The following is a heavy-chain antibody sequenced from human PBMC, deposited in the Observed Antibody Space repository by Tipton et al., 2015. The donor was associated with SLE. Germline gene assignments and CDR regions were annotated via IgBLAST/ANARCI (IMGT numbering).Heavy chain of an antibody. CDR2: IYHNGST. CDR1: GGSISSSSYY. J-gene: IGHJ5*02. Sequence: TLSLTCTVSGGSISSSSYYWGWIRQPPGKGLEWIGYIYHNGSTKYNPSLKSRVTISVDTSKNQFSLKLSSVSAADTAVYYCARQGIAVAGRYNWFDPWGQGTLVTVSS. V-gene: IGHV4-39*01. D-gene: IGHD6-19*01. CDR3: ARQGIAVAGRYNWFDP.